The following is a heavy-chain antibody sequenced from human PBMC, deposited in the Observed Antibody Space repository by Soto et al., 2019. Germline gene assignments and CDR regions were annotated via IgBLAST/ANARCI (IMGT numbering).Heavy chain of an antibody. CDR2: INHSGST. CDR1: GGSFSGYY. D-gene: IGHD6-13*01. J-gene: IGHJ4*02. V-gene: IGHV4-34*01. Sequence: SETLSLTCAVYGGSFSGYYWSWIRQPPGKGLEWIGEINHSGSTNYNPSLKSRVTISVDTSKNQFSLKLSSVTAADTAVYYCARGPKRVAAAGRYYFDYWGQGTLVTVSS. CDR3: ARGPKRVAAAGRYYFDY.